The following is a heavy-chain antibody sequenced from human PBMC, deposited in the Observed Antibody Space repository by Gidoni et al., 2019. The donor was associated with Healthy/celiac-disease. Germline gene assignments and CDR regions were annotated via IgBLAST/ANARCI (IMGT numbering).Heavy chain of an antibody. D-gene: IGHD2-2*01. J-gene: IGHJ6*02. CDR1: GFTFSRYA. CDR3: AKGVVPAATYYYGMDV. Sequence: EVQLLESGGGLVQPGGSLRLSFAASGFTFSRYAISWVRQAPGKGLEWVSAISGSGGRKYYEDSVKGRFTISRDNSKNTLYLQMNSLRAEDTAVYYCAKGVVPAATYYYGMDVWGQGTTVTVSS. V-gene: IGHV3-23*01. CDR2: ISGSGGRK.